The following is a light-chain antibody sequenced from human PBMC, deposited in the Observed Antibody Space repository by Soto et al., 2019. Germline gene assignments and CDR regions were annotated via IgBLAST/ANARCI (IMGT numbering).Light chain of an antibody. Sequence: DIQTTHSHSTLSASVVDRFSITFRASQDIVNWLAWYQQKPGKAPKLLIYAASSLQSGVPSRFSGSGSGTDFTLTISSLQSEDFAVYYCQKYNRWPLKFGQGTKGAIK. J-gene: IGKJ1*01. CDR1: QDIVNW. CDR2: AAS. V-gene: IGKV1-5*01. CDR3: QKYNRWPLK.